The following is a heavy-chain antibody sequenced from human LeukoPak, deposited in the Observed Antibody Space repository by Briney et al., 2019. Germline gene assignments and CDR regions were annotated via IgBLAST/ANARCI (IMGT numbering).Heavy chain of an antibody. Sequence: SETLSLTCTVSGGSISNYYWSWIRKPPGQGLEWIGYIYYTGSTNYNPSLTSRVNISVDTSKNQFTLNLTSVTVADTAVYYCARWGSIAVARFDYWGQGTLVTVSS. CDR1: GGSISNYY. J-gene: IGHJ4*02. V-gene: IGHV4-59*01. D-gene: IGHD6-6*01. CDR2: IYYTGST. CDR3: ARWGSIAVARFDY.